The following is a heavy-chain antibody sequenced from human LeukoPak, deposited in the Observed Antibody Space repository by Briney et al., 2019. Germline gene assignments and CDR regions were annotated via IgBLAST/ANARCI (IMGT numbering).Heavy chain of an antibody. D-gene: IGHD3-3*01. CDR3: ARVRVLRFLEWLSENWFDP. CDR2: THHSGNT. CDR1: GDSVSGYY. V-gene: IGHV4-59*02. Sequence: SETLSLTCIVSGDSVSGYYWNWIRQPPGKGLEWIGYTHHSGNTLYNPSLKSRVTISVDTSKNQFSPKLSSVTAADTAVYYCARVRVLRFLEWLSENWFDPWGQGTLVTVSS. J-gene: IGHJ5*02.